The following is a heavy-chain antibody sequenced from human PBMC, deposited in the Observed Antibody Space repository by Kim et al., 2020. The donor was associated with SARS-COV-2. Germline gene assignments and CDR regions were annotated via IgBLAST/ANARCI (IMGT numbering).Heavy chain of an antibody. CDR1: GFTFSSYA. V-gene: IGHV3-23*01. Sequence: GGSLRLSCAASGFTFSSYAMSWVRQAPGKGLEWVSAISGSGGSTYYADSVKGRFTISRDNSKNTLYLQMNSLRAEDTAVYYCAKDFYGSGTSIAWNDAFDIWGQGTMVTVSS. D-gene: IGHD3-10*01. J-gene: IGHJ3*02. CDR3: AKDFYGSGTSIAWNDAFDI. CDR2: ISGSGGST.